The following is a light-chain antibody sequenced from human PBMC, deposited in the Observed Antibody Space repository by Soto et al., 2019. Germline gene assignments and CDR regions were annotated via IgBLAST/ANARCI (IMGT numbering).Light chain of an antibody. CDR1: QGIGSW. Sequence: DIQMTQSPASVSASVGDRVTITCRASQGIGSWLAWYQQKPGKAPMFLIYTATSLQSGVPSRFSGSGLGTYFTLTISSQQPEDFATYYCQHVNSYPLSFGGGTKVEIK. CDR3: QHVNSYPLS. J-gene: IGKJ4*01. V-gene: IGKV1-12*01. CDR2: TAT.